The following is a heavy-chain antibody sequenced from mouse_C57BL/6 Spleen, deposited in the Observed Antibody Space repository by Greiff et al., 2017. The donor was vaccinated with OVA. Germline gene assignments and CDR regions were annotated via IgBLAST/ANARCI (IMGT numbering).Heavy chain of an antibody. CDR2: IYPGDGDT. J-gene: IGHJ4*01. Sequence: VKLMESGPELVKPGASVKISCTASGYAFSSSWMNWVKQRPGKGLEWIGRIYPGDGDTNYNGKFKGKATLTADKSSSTAYMQLSSLTSEDSAVYFCARSEYVMTMDYWGQGTSVTVSS. V-gene: IGHV1-82*01. CDR3: ARSEYVMTMDY. CDR1: GYAFSSSW. D-gene: IGHD2-10*02.